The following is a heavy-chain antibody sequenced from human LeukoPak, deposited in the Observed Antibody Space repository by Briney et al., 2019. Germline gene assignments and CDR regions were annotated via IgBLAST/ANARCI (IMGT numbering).Heavy chain of an antibody. CDR3: AKDRKYDFWSGSDAFDI. V-gene: IGHV3-30*02. CDR1: GFTFSSYG. CDR2: IRYDGSNK. Sequence: GGSLRLSCAASGFTFSSYGMHWVRQAPGKGLEWVAFIRYDGSNKYYADSVKGRFTISRDNSKNTLYLQMNSLRAEDTAVYYCAKDRKYDFWSGSDAFDIWGQGAMVTVSS. J-gene: IGHJ3*02. D-gene: IGHD3-3*01.